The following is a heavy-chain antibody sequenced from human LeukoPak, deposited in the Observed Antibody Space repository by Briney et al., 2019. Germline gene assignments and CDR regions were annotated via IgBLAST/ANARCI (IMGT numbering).Heavy chain of an antibody. J-gene: IGHJ6*02. V-gene: IGHV4-59*12. D-gene: IGHD5-18*01. CDR3: ARDGGYSYGYGKYYYYGMDV. Sequence: KASETLSLTCTVSGGSISSYYWSWIRQPPGKGLEWVGYIYYSGSTNYNPSLKSRVTITVDKSKNQFSLKLSSVTAADTAGYYCARDGGYSYGYGKYYYYGMDVWGQGTTVTVSS. CDR1: GGSISSYY. CDR2: IYYSGST.